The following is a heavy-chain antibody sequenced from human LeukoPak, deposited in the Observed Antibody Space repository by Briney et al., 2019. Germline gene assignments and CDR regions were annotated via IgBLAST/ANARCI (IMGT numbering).Heavy chain of an antibody. CDR1: GYTFTSYG. V-gene: IGHV1-18*01. CDR3: ATFTGSPAFAFDM. Sequence: GASVKVSCKASGYTFTSYGISWVRQAPGQGLEWMGWISAYNGNTNYAQKLQGRVTMTEDTSTDTAYMELSSLRSEDTAVYWCATFTGSPAFAFDMWGQGTMVTVSS. CDR2: ISAYNGNT. J-gene: IGHJ3*02. D-gene: IGHD1-26*01.